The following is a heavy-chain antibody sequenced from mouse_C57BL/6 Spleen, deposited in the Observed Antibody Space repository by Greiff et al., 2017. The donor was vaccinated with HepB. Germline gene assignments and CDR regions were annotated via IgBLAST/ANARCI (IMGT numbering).Heavy chain of an antibody. CDR3: ARRHYGSSYVGFAY. Sequence: QVQVQQSGAELARPGASVKMSCKASGYTFTSYTMHWVKQRPGQGLEWIGYINPSSGYTKYNQKFKDKATLTADKSSSTAYMQLSSLTSEDSAVYYCARRHYGSSYVGFAYWGQGTLVTVSA. CDR1: GYTFTSYT. J-gene: IGHJ3*01. CDR2: INPSSGYT. D-gene: IGHD1-1*01. V-gene: IGHV1-4*01.